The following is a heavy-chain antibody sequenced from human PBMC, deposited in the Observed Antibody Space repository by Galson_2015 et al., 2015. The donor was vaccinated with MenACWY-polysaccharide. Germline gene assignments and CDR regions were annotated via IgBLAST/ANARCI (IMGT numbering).Heavy chain of an antibody. CDR3: ARTYYDFWSGRNYYYYYGMDV. J-gene: IGHJ6*02. Sequence: SCKASRSTFTSYALNCARQATGPGPQRMGWMNPNSGNTGYAHKFQGRVTMTRNTSISTAYMELSSLRSEDTAVYYCARTYYDFWSGRNYYYYYGMDVWGQGTSVTVSS. CDR2: MNPNSGNT. V-gene: IGHV1-8*01. CDR1: RSTFTSYA. D-gene: IGHD3-3*01.